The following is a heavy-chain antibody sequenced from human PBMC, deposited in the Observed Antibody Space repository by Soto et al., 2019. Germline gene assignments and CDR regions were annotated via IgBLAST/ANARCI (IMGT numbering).Heavy chain of an antibody. D-gene: IGHD6-19*01. CDR2: ISGSGGST. CDR3: ASRSSGWYFDY. J-gene: IGHJ4*02. CDR1: GFTFSSYA. V-gene: IGHV3-23*01. Sequence: GGSLRLSCAASGFTFSSYAMNWVRQAPGKGLEWVSVISGSGGSTYYADSVKGRFTISRGNSKNTLYLQMNSLRAEDTAVYYCASRSSGWYFDYWGQGTLVTVSS.